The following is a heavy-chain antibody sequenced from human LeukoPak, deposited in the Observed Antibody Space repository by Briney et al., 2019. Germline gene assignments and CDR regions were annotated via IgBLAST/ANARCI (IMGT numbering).Heavy chain of an antibody. CDR3: ARSRVDYYGSGSYPDY. J-gene: IGHJ4*02. Sequence: AETLSLTCTVSGGSISSYYWSWIRQPPGKGLEWIGHIYYSGSNNYNPSLKSPVTTPVDTSKNKFSLKLSSVTAADTAVYYCARSRVDYYGSGSYPDYWGRRPLVIVSS. D-gene: IGHD3-10*01. V-gene: IGHV4-59*08. CDR2: IYYSGSN. CDR1: GGSISSYY.